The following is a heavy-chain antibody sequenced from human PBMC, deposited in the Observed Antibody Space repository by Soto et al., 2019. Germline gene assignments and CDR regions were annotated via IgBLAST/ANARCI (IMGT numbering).Heavy chain of an antibody. V-gene: IGHV3-23*01. J-gene: IGHJ4*02. CDR3: AKGEGYCGTSGCFGYFAY. CDR1: GFTFSGHT. CDR2: VMGGGGGT. D-gene: IGHD2-2*01. Sequence: EVQLFESGGGLVQPGGTLRLSCAASGFTFSGHTMSWVRQGPGKGLEWVSGVMGGGGGTYYADSVKGRFTISRDNSKNTLYLQMDSLRAEDTAVYYCAKGEGYCGTSGCFGYFAYWGQGTLVTVSS.